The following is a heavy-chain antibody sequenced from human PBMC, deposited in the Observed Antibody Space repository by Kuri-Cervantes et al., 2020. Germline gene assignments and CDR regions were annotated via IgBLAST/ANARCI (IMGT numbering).Heavy chain of an antibody. V-gene: IGHV4-4*02. CDR1: GGPITTSSW. CDR3: ARDPVAYCSSTSCYGGWFDP. CDR2: IYHSGSA. Sequence: SQTLSLTCAVSGGPITTSSWWSWVRQPPGKGLEWIGEIYHSGSANYNPSLKSRVTISVDKSKNQFSLKLSSVTAADTAVYYCARDPVAYCSSTSCYGGWFDPWGQGTLVIVSS. J-gene: IGHJ5*02. D-gene: IGHD2-2*01.